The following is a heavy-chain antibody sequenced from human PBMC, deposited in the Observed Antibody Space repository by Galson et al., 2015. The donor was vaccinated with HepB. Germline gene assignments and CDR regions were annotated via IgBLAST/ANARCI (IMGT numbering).Heavy chain of an antibody. CDR2: INAGNGNT. V-gene: IGHV1-3*01. CDR3: ARGAWEWFGELSTIDY. J-gene: IGHJ4*02. Sequence: SVKVSCKASGYTFTSYAMHWVRQAPGQRLEWMGWINAGNGNTKYSQKFQGRVTITRDTSASTAYMELSSLRSEDTAVYYCARGAWEWFGELSTIDYWGQGTLVTVSS. CDR1: GYTFTSYA. D-gene: IGHD3-10*01.